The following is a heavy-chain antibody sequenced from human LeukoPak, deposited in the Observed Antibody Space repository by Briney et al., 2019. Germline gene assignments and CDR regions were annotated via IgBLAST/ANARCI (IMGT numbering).Heavy chain of an antibody. V-gene: IGHV3-9*01. CDR3: AKDMMGYSSGWAALDV. Sequence: GRSLRLSCAASGFTFDDYAMHWVRQAPGKGLEWVSGISWNSGRIGYADSVKGRFTISRDNAKNSLYLQMNSLRAEDTALYYCAKDMMGYSSGWAALDVWGQGTTVTVSS. CDR1: GFTFDDYA. CDR2: ISWNSGRI. D-gene: IGHD6-19*01. J-gene: IGHJ6*02.